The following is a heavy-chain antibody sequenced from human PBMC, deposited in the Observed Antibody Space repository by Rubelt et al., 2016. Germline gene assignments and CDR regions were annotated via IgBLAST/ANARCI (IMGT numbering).Heavy chain of an antibody. CDR2: IYYTGST. CDR3: ARDLAPTGTGGIDY. V-gene: IGHV4-31*03. D-gene: IGHD6-13*01. J-gene: IGHJ4*02. CDR1: GGSISSGNYY. Sequence: QVRLQESGPGLVKPSQTLSLTCTVSGGSISSGNYYWSWIRQHPGKGLGWIGYIYYTGSTDYNPSLKSRVTISRDTSKNQVSLRLSSVTAADTAVYYCARDLAPTGTGGIDYWGQGTLVTVSS.